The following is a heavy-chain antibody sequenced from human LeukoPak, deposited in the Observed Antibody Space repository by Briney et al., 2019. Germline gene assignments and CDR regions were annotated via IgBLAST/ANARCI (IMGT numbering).Heavy chain of an antibody. CDR3: ARLVHDYYDFWSGYSSRMDV. D-gene: IGHD3-3*01. J-gene: IGHJ6*02. CDR1: GGTFSSYA. V-gene: IGHV1-69*13. Sequence: SVKVSCKASGGTFSSYAISWVRQAPGQGLEWMGGIIPIFGTANYAQKFQGRVTITADESTSTAYMELSSLRSEDTAVYYCARLVHDYYDFWSGYSSRMDVWGQGTTVT. CDR2: IIPIFGTA.